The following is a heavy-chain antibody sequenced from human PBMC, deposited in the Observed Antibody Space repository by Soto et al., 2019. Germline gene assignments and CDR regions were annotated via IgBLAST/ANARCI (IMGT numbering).Heavy chain of an antibody. D-gene: IGHD6-19*01. CDR1: GASMSTYY. CDR3: GSAFGGWTPGS. Sequence: SETLSLTCTASGASMSTYYWNWIRQTPGKGLEWIGYIYSSGSANYSPSLKSRVAISIDTSKAQISLNLTSVTAADSAVYYCGSAFGGWTPGSWGPGTLVTVSS. CDR2: IYSSGSA. J-gene: IGHJ5*02. V-gene: IGHV4-59*01.